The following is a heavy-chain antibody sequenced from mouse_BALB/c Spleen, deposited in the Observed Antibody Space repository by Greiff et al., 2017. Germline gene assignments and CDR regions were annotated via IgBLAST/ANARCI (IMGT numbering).Heavy chain of an antibody. CDR1: GFTFSSFG. V-gene: IGHV5-17*02. Sequence: DVLLVESGAGLVQPGGSRKLSCAASGFTFSSFGMHWVRQAPGKGLEWVAYISSGSSTTYYADTVKGRSTISRDKPKNTLFLQMTSLTSEDTAMYYCARAYYGSSYEGWFAYWGQGTLVTVSA. J-gene: IGHJ3*01. D-gene: IGHD1-1*01. CDR3: ARAYYGSSYEGWFAY. CDR2: ISSGSSTT.